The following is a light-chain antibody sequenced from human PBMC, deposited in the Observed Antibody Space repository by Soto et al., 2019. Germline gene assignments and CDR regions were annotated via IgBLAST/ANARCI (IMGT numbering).Light chain of an antibody. Sequence: EIVLTQSPATLSLSPGERATLSCRASQGVSSYLAWYHQKPGQAPRLLIYDASNRATGIPARFSGSGSGTDFTLTISSLEPEDFAVYYCQHRSNWPLTFGGGTKVEIK. CDR2: DAS. V-gene: IGKV3-11*01. CDR1: QGVSSY. CDR3: QHRSNWPLT. J-gene: IGKJ4*01.